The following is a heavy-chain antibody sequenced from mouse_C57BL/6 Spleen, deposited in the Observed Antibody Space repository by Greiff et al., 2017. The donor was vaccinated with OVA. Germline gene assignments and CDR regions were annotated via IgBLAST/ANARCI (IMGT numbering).Heavy chain of an antibody. D-gene: IGHD3-2*02. CDR1: GYTFTSYW. CDR3: ARGDSSGYGFAY. CDR2: IDPSDSYT. V-gene: IGHV1-59*01. J-gene: IGHJ3*01. Sequence: QVQLQQPGAELVRPGTSVKSSCKASGYTFTSYWMHWVKQRPGQGLEWIGVIDPSDSYTNYNQKFKGKATLTVDTSSSTAYMQLSSLTSEDSAVYYCARGDSSGYGFAYWGQGTLVTVSA.